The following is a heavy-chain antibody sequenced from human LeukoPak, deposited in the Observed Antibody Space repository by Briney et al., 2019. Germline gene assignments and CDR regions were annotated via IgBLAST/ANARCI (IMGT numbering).Heavy chain of an antibody. CDR3: AKLQHTGYDLARGFDY. CDR1: GFTLSDYA. Sequence: SGGSLGLSCAASGFTLSDYAMSWVRQAPGKGLEWVSASSGSGGSTYYADSVKGRFTISRDNSKNTLYLQMNSLRAEDTALYYCAKLQHTGYDLARGFDYWGQGTLVTVSS. CDR2: SSGSGGST. J-gene: IGHJ4*02. V-gene: IGHV3-23*01. D-gene: IGHD5-12*01.